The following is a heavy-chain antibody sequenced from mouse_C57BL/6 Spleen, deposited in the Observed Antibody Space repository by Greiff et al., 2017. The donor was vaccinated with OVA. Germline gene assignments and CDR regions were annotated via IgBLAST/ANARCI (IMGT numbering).Heavy chain of an antibody. CDR1: GFSLTSYG. CDR2: IWSGGST. J-gene: IGHJ2*01. D-gene: IGHD3-3*01. CDR3: ARTVARGDYFDY. Sequence: QVQLQQSGPGLVQPSQSLSITCTVSGFSLTSYGVHWVRQSPGKGLEWLGVIWSGGSTDYNAAFISRLSISKDNSKSQVFFKMNSLQADDTAIYYCARTVARGDYFDYWGQGTTLTVSS. V-gene: IGHV2-2*01.